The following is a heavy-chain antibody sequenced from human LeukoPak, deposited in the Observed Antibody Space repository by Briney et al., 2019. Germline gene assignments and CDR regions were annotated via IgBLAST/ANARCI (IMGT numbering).Heavy chain of an antibody. J-gene: IGHJ4*02. CDR1: GGSISSSSYY. CDR3: ARRYYYDSSGYFDY. Sequence: SETLSLTCTVSGGSISSSSYYWGRIRQPPGKGLEWIGSIYYSGSTYYNPSLKSRVTISVDTSKNQFSLKLSSVTAADTAVYYCARRYYYDSSGYFDYWGQGTLVTVSS. V-gene: IGHV4-39*01. CDR2: IYYSGST. D-gene: IGHD3-22*01.